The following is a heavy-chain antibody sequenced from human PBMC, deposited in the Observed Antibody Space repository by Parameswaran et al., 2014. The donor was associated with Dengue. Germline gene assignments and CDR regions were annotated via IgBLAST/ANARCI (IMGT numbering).Heavy chain of an antibody. J-gene: IGHJ6*02. Sequence: WVRQAPGQGLEWMGWISAYNGNTNYAQKLQGRVTMTTDTSTSTAYMELRSLRSDDTAVYYCARTWDFDWLAVGYYYYYGMDVWGQGTTVTVSS. D-gene: IGHD3-9*01. V-gene: IGHV1-18*01. CDR2: ISAYNGNT. CDR3: ARTWDFDWLAVGYYYYYGMDV.